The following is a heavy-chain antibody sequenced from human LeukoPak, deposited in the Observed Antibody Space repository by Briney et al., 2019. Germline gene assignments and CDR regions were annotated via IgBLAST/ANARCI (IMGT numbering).Heavy chain of an antibody. CDR1: GVPFSTSG. CDR2: IRHDGINK. V-gene: IGHV3-30*02. Sequence: PGGSLRLSCAASGVPFSTSGMHWVRQSPGKGLEWVALIRHDGINKYYADSVKGRFTGSRDNSKNTLYLQMNSLRAEDTAVYYCARGWLFPFDYWGQGTLVTVSS. CDR3: ARGWLFPFDY. J-gene: IGHJ4*02. D-gene: IGHD3-22*01.